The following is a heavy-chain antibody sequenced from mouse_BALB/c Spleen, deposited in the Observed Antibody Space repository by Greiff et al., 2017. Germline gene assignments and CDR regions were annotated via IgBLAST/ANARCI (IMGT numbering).Heavy chain of an antibody. CDR3: ARRRLLRSFDY. CDR1: GFAFSSYD. CDR2: ISSGGGST. V-gene: IGHV5-12-1*01. J-gene: IGHJ2*01. D-gene: IGHD1-1*01. Sequence: EVQVVESGGGLVKPGGSLKLSCAASGFAFSSYDMSWVRQTPEKRLEWVAYISSGGGSTYYPDTVKGRFTISRDNAKNTLYLQMSSLKSEDTAMYYCARRRLLRSFDYWGQGTTLTVSS.